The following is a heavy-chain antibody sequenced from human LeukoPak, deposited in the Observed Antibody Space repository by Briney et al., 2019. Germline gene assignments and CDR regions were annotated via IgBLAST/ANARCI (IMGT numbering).Heavy chain of an antibody. CDR1: GFTFSTYW. J-gene: IGHJ4*02. CDR2: INSDGSST. Sequence: GGSLRLSCAASGFTFSTYWMHWVRQAPGKGLVWVSRINSDGSSTSYADSVKGRFTISRHNAKNTLYLQMNTLRVEDTAVYYCARDPSGSSTTSFDYWGQGTLVTVSS. CDR3: ARDPSGSSTTSFDY. D-gene: IGHD1/OR15-1a*01. V-gene: IGHV3-74*01.